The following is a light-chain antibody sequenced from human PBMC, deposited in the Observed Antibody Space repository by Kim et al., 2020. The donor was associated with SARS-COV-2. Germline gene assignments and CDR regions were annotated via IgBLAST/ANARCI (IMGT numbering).Light chain of an antibody. CDR2: YDS. J-gene: IGLJ2*01. CDR1: NIGSKS. CDR3: QVWDSSSDHVV. V-gene: IGLV3-21*04. Sequence: ELTQPPSVSVAPGKTARITCGGNNIGSKSVHWYQQKPGQAPVLVIYYDSDRPSGIPERFSGSNSGNTATLTISRVEAGDEADYYCQVWDSSSDHVVFG.